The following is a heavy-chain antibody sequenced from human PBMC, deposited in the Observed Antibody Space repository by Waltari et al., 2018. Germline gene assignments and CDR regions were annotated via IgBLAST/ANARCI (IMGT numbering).Heavy chain of an antibody. V-gene: IGHV1-69*05. Sequence: GAEVKKPGSSVKVSCKASGGTFSSYAISWVRQAPGQGLEWMGGIIPIFGTANYAQKFQVRVTITTDESTSTAYMELSSLRSEDTAVYYCAFQYYYDSSGSGYFQHWGQGTLVTVSS. CDR1: GGTFSSYA. D-gene: IGHD3-22*01. J-gene: IGHJ1*01. CDR2: IIPIFGTA. CDR3: AFQYYYDSSGSGYFQH.